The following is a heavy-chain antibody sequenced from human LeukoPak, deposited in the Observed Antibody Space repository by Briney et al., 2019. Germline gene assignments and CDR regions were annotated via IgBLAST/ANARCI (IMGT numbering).Heavy chain of an antibody. CDR3: AREGEPYGGNSLQPGFDY. V-gene: IGHV1-69*05. J-gene: IGHJ4*02. CDR1: GGTFRSYA. Sequence: ASVKVSCKASGGTFRSYAISWVRQAPGQGLEWMGGIIPIFGTANYAQKFQGRVTITTDESTSTAYMELSSLRSEDTAVYYCAREGEPYGGNSLQPGFDYWGQGTLVTVSS. D-gene: IGHD4-23*01. CDR2: IIPIFGTA.